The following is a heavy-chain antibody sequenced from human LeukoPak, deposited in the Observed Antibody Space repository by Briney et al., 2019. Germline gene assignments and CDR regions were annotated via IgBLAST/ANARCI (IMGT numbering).Heavy chain of an antibody. CDR3: ARRIVLMVYASYDWFDP. V-gene: IGHV3-7*03. Sequence: GGSLRLSCAASGFTFSSYWMSWVRQAPGKGLEWVANIKQDGSEKYYVDSVKGGFTISRDNAKNSLYLQMNSLRAEDTAVYYCARRIVLMVYASYDWFDPWGQGTLVTVSS. D-gene: IGHD2-8*01. J-gene: IGHJ5*02. CDR2: IKQDGSEK. CDR1: GFTFSSYW.